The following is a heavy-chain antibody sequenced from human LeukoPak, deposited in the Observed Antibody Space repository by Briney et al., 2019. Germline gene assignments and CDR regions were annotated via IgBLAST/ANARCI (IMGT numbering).Heavy chain of an antibody. CDR1: GYTFTNYY. Sequence: ASVKVSCKTSGYTFTNYYIHWVRQAPGQGLEWMGRIDPNTGGTKSAKNFQGRVTMTRDTSTSTAYMALSGLRSDDTAVYYCASLYDIVGTTVDYWGQGTLVTVSS. D-gene: IGHD1-26*01. V-gene: IGHV1-2*06. CDR3: ASLYDIVGTTVDY. CDR2: IDPNTGGT. J-gene: IGHJ4*02.